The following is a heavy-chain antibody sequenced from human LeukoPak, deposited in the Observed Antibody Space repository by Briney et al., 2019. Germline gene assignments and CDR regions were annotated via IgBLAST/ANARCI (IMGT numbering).Heavy chain of an antibody. J-gene: IGHJ4*02. D-gene: IGHD1-26*01. CDR3: AKSGGYGLIDY. V-gene: IGHV4-4*07. CDR2: IYTSGST. Sequence: PSETLSLTCTVSGGSISTYYWSWIRQPAGKGLEWIGRIYTSGSTNYNPSLKSRVTISIDTSKNQFSLRLKSVTAADTAMYYCAKSGGYGLIDYWGQGTLDTVSS. CDR1: GGSISTYY.